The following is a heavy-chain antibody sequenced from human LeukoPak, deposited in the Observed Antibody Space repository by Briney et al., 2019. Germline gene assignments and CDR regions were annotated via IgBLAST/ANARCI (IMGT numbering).Heavy chain of an antibody. CDR1: GFTFSSYA. CDR2: ISGSGGSA. J-gene: IGHJ4*02. CDR3: ARGDYGDDFDY. V-gene: IGHV3-23*01. D-gene: IGHD4-17*01. Sequence: GGSLRLSCAASGFTFSSYAMSWVRQAPGKGLEWVSAISGSGGSAYYADSVKGRFTISRDNSKNTLYLQMNSLRAEDTAVYYCARGDYGDDFDYWGQGTLVTVSS.